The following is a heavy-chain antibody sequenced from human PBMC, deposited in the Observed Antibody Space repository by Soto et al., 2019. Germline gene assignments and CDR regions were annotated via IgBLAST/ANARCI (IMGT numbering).Heavy chain of an antibody. CDR3: ARVRQVVGYFYYYMDG. J-gene: IGHJ6*03. Sequence: QVQLLQSGAEVKKPGASVKVSCKASGYTFTNYGITWVRQAPGQGLEWMGWISAYNGDTHYTQRLQGRVNMTTDTSTSSADTELRGLRSDDTAVYYWARVRQVVGYFYYYMDGGGKGATGALSS. D-gene: IGHD6-6*01. V-gene: IGHV1-18*01. CDR1: GYTFTNYG. CDR2: ISAYNGDT.